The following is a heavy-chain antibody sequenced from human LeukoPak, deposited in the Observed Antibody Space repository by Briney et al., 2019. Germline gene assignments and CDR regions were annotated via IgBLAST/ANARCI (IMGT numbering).Heavy chain of an antibody. V-gene: IGHV4-34*01. D-gene: IGHD6-13*01. CDR1: GGSISSYY. J-gene: IGHJ4*02. CDR2: INHSGST. CDR3: ARGSTYSPKVDY. Sequence: SETLSLTCTVSGGSISSYYWSWIRQPPGKGLEWIGEINHSGSTNYNPSLKSRVTISVDTSKNQFSLKLSSVTAADTAVYYCARGSTYSPKVDYWGQGTLVTVSS.